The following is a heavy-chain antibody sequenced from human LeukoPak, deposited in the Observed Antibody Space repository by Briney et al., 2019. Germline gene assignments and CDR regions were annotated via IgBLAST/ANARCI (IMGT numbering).Heavy chain of an antibody. CDR3: ARDRGSCSGGSCYRLDY. D-gene: IGHD2-15*01. CDR2: INPNSGGT. Sequence: GASAKVSCKASGYTFTGYYMHWVRQAPGQGLEWMGWINPNSGGTNYAQKFQGRVTMTRDTSISTAYMELSRLRSDDTAVYYCARDRGSCSGGSCYRLDYWGQGTLVTVSS. V-gene: IGHV1-2*02. J-gene: IGHJ4*02. CDR1: GYTFTGYY.